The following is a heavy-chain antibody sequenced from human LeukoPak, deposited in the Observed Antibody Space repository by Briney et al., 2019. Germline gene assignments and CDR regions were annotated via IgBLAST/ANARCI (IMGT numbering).Heavy chain of an antibody. CDR2: IIPILGIA. J-gene: IGHJ5*02. CDR3: ARAVSSSETGGYNWFDP. D-gene: IGHD2-2*01. Sequence: SVKVSCKASGGTFSSYTISWVRQAPGQGLEWMGRIIPILGIANYAQKFQGRVTITADKSTSTAYMELSSLRSEDTAVYYCARAVSSSETGGYNWFDPWGQGTLVTVSS. CDR1: GGTFSSYT. V-gene: IGHV1-69*02.